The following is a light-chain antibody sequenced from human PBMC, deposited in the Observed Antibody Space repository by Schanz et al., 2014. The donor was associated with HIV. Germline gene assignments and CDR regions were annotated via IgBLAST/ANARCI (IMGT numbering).Light chain of an antibody. CDR2: GAS. V-gene: IGKV3-15*01. CDR1: QSVSRC. J-gene: IGKJ1*01. Sequence: EIVMTQSPATLSVSPGERATLSCRASQSVSRCFAWYQQKPGQAPRLLIYGASTRATGVPARFSGSGSGTEFTLTISSLQSEDFAVYHCQQYNNWPPWTFGQGTKVEIK. CDR3: QQYNNWPPWT.